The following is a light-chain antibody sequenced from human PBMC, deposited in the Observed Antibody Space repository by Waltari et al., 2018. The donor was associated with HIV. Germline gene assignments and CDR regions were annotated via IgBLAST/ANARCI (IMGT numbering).Light chain of an antibody. CDR1: TSKLWSSY. CDR2: EDF. CDR3: GTLDSSLGAGV. V-gene: IGLV1-51*02. Sequence: SVLTQPPSVAAAPDQKITISCSGSTSKLWSSYVAVYQQFPGRAPKFLIYEDFRRPSGIPDRFSGSKSGTSATLDITGLQTGDEADYYCGTLDSSLGAGVFGGWTKVTV. J-gene: IGLJ3*02.